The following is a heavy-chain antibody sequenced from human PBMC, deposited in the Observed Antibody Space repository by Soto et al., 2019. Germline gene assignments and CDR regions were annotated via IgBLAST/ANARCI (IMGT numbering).Heavy chain of an antibody. D-gene: IGHD6-19*01. CDR1: GYTFTGYY. CDR3: ARTVSSGWDYHYYYGMDV. J-gene: IGHJ6*02. V-gene: IGHV1-2*04. Sequence: ASVKVSCKASGYTFTGYYMHWVRQAPGQGLEWMGWINPNSGGTNYAQKFQGWVTMTRDTSISTAYMELSRLRSDDTAVYYCARTVSSGWDYHYYYGMDVWGQGTAVTVSS. CDR2: INPNSGGT.